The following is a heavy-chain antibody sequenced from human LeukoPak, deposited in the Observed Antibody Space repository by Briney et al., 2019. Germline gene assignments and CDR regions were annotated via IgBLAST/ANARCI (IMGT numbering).Heavy chain of an antibody. D-gene: IGHD4-4*01. V-gene: IGHV1-2*02. CDR1: GYTFTGYY. CDR2: INPNSGGT. Sequence: ASVKVSCKASGYTFTGYYIHWVRQAPGQGLEWMGWINPNSGGTNYAQKFQGRVTMTRDTSISTAYMELSRLRSDDTAVYYCAREEAHDYSNYVWVYWGQGTLVTVSS. J-gene: IGHJ4*02. CDR3: AREEAHDYSNYVWVY.